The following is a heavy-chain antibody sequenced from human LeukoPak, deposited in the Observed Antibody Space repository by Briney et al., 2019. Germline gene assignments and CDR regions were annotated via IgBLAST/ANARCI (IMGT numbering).Heavy chain of an antibody. D-gene: IGHD4-23*01. J-gene: IGHJ4*02. CDR3: ARVFSSYGGNSALLGLLLDY. CDR1: GGSISSGDYY. V-gene: IGHV4-30-4*08. CDR2: IYYSGST. Sequence: SETLSLTCTVSGGSISSGDYYWSWIRQHPGKGLEWIGYIYYSGSTYYNPSLKSRVTISVDTSKNQFSLKLSSVTAADTAVYYCARVFSSYGGNSALLGLLLDYWGQGTLVTVSS.